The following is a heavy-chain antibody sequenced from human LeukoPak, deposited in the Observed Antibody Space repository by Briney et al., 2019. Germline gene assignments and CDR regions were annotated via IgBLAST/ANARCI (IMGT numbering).Heavy chain of an antibody. D-gene: IGHD3-10*01. CDR1: GGSFSDYY. CDR2: IYYSGST. J-gene: IGHJ6*03. V-gene: IGHV4-34*09. Sequence: SETLSLTCAVYGGSFSDYYWSWIRQSPGKGLEWIGYIYYSGSTYYNPSLKSRVTISVDTSKNQFSLRLSSVTAADTTVYYCARDRMVRGVTYYYMDVWGKGTTVTVSS. CDR3: ARDRMVRGVTYYYMDV.